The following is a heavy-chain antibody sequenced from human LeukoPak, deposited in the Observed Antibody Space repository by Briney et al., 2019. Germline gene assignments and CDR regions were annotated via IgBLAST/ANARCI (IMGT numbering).Heavy chain of an antibody. Sequence: GGSLRLSCAASGFTFSSYAMHWVRQAPGKGLEWVAIISYDGTNKYYADSVKGRFTISRDNSKNTLYLQMNSLRAEDTAVYYCAREGYSNRWFDPWCREPWSPSPQ. D-gene: IGHD1-26*01. CDR3: AREGYSNRWFDP. V-gene: IGHV3-30*01. J-gene: IGHJ5*02. CDR2: ISYDGTNK. CDR1: GFTFSSYA.